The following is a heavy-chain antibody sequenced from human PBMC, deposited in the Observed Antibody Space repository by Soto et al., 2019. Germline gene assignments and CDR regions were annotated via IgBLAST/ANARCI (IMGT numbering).Heavy chain of an antibody. CDR1: GFTFSSYW. D-gene: IGHD3-22*01. Sequence: EVQLVESGGGLVQPGGSLRLSRAASGFTFSSYWMSWVRQAPGRGLEWMANIKYDGSEKYYVDSVKGRLTITRDNAKNSLYLQMNSLRAEDTAVYYCASSPHKDSRPDYWGQGTLVTVSS. V-gene: IGHV3-7*03. CDR3: ASSPHKDSRPDY. CDR2: IKYDGSEK. J-gene: IGHJ4*02.